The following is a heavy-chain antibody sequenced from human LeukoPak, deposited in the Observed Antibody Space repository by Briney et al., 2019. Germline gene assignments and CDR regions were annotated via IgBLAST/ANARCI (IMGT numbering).Heavy chain of an antibody. Sequence: KPSETLSLTCTVSGGSISNYYWSWIRQPPGKGLEWIGYISHSGSINYSPSLKSRVTISLDTSKNQFSLKLSSVTAADTAVYYCAGHHPRNTVDFWGQGTLVTVSS. V-gene: IGHV4-59*08. J-gene: IGHJ4*02. CDR1: GGSISNYY. CDR2: ISHSGSI. D-gene: IGHD2/OR15-2a*01. CDR3: AGHHPRNTVDF.